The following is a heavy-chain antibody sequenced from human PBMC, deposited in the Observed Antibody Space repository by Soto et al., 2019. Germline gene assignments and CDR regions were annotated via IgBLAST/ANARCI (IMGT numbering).Heavy chain of an antibody. J-gene: IGHJ4*02. CDR3: ARGRRRLDGFTILEVFHHYFDY. V-gene: IGHV1-46*01. D-gene: IGHD3-3*01. Sequence: ASVKVSCKASGYTFTSYYMHWVRQAPGQGLEWMTIINPSGGRTGYAQKFQGRVTLTRDTSASTVYMELSSLRSEDTAVYYCARGRRRLDGFTILEVFHHYFDYWGQGTLVTVTS. CDR1: GYTFTSYY. CDR2: INPSGGRT.